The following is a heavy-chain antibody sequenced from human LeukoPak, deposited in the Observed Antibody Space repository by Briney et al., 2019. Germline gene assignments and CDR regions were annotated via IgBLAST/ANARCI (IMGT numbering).Heavy chain of an antibody. CDR2: IYTSGST. D-gene: IGHD5-18*01. V-gene: IGHV4-4*07. CDR3: ARGYSYGFPHYYYYMDV. J-gene: IGHJ6*03. CDR1: GGSISSYY. Sequence: PSETLSLTCTVSGGSISSYYWSWIRQPAGKGLEWIGRIYTSGSTNYNPSLKSRVTISVDTSKNQFSLKLSSVTAADTAVYYCARGYSYGFPHYYYYMDVWGKGTTVTISS.